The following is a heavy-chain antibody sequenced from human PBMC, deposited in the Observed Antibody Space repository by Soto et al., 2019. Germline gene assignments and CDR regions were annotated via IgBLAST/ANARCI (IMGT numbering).Heavy chain of an antibody. V-gene: IGHV3-15*07. CDR3: TTGDYDFWSGPLPDYGMDV. J-gene: IGHJ6*02. CDR1: GFTFSNAW. CDR2: IKSKTDGGTT. D-gene: IGHD3-3*01. Sequence: PGGSLRLSCAASGFTFSNAWMNWVRQAPGKGLEWVGRIKSKTDGGTTDYAAPVKGRFTISRDDSKNTLYLQMNSLKTEDTAVYYCTTGDYDFWSGPLPDYGMDVWGQGTTVTVSS.